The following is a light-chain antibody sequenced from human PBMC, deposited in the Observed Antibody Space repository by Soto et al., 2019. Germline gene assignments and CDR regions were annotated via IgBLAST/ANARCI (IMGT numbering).Light chain of an antibody. V-gene: IGKV3-20*01. Sequence: ETVLTQSPGTLSLSPGERATLSCRSSQSVSSNYLAWYQQKPGQAPRLLIYDVSSRATGIPDRFSGSGSGTDFTLTISRLEAEDFAMYYCQQYGSSPTFGQGTKVEIK. CDR3: QQYGSSPT. CDR1: QSVSSNY. CDR2: DVS. J-gene: IGKJ1*01.